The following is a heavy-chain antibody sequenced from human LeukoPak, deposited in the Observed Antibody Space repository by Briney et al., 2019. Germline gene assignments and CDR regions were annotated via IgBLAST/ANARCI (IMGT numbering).Heavy chain of an antibody. CDR1: GFTFSSYG. V-gene: IGHV3-30*18. CDR3: AKVSHSSGWYPRARNGEYYFDY. Sequence: QPGRSLRLSCAASGFTFSSYGMHWVRQAPGKGLEWVAVISYDGSNKYYADSVKGRFTISRDNSKNTLYLQMNSLRAEDTAVYYCAKVSHSSGWYPRARNGEYYFDYWGQGTLVTVSS. J-gene: IGHJ4*02. CDR2: ISYDGSNK. D-gene: IGHD6-19*01.